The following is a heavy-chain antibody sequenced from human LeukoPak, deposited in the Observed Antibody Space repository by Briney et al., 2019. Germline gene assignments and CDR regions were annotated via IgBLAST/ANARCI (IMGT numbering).Heavy chain of an antibody. CDR2: ISSSGSTM. CDR3: RRGHSSSPR. CDR1: GFTFSDYY. J-gene: IGHJ4*02. D-gene: IGHD6-6*01. V-gene: IGHV3-11*04. Sequence: GGSLRLSCAASGFTFSDYYMGWIRQAPGKGLEWVSYISSSGSTMYYADSVKGRFTISRDNAKNSLYLQMNSLRAEDTAVYYCRRGHSSSPRWGQGTLVTVSS.